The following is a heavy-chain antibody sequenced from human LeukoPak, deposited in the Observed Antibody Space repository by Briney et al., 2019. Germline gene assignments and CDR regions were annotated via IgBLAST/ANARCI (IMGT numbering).Heavy chain of an antibody. Sequence: PGGSLILSSAASGCTFSSSWMTWVRQAPGKGLEWVANIKQDGSEKQYVDSVKGRFTISRDNAKNSLYLQMKSLRAEDTAVYYCARDPYDRSGYGAFDIWGQGTVVSVSS. CDR2: IKQDGSEK. CDR1: GCTFSSSW. V-gene: IGHV3-7*01. D-gene: IGHD3-22*01. J-gene: IGHJ3*02. CDR3: ARDPYDRSGYGAFDI.